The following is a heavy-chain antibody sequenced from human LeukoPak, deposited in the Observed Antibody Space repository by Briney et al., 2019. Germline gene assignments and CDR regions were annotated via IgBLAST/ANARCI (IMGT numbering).Heavy chain of an antibody. V-gene: IGHV1-69*05. CDR1: GSTFSSYA. Sequence: ASVKVSCKAAGSTFSSYAISWVRQAPGQGLEWLGGIIPIFGTANYAQKFPGRVTITTDESTSTAYMELSSLRSEDTAVYYCATINWNYSIGFEYWGQGTLVTVSS. CDR3: ATINWNYSIGFEY. CDR2: IIPIFGTA. D-gene: IGHD1-7*01. J-gene: IGHJ4*02.